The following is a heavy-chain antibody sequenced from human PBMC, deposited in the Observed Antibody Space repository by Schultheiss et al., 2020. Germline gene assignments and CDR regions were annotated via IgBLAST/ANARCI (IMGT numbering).Heavy chain of an antibody. CDR3: ARAGEYYYYGMDV. CDR2: ISGSGGST. V-gene: IGHV3-23*01. Sequence: GGSLRLSCAASGFTFSSYAMSWVRQAPGKGLEWVSAISGSGGSTYYADSVKGRFTISRDNSKNTLYLQMNSLRAEDTAVYYCARAGEYYYYGMDVWGQGTTVTVSS. CDR1: GFTFSSYA. J-gene: IGHJ6*02.